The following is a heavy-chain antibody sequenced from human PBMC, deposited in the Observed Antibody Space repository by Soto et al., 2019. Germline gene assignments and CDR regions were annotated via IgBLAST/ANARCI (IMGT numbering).Heavy chain of an antibody. CDR2: INHSGST. Sequence: SETLSLTCAVYGGSFSGYYWSWIRQPPGKGLEWIGEINHSGSTNYNPSLKSRVTISVDTSKNQFSLKLSSVTAADTAVYYCARGSHLAITLVRGVREARFDDWGQGTLVTVSS. CDR1: GGSFSGYY. CDR3: ARGSHLAITLVRGVREARFDD. V-gene: IGHV4-34*01. J-gene: IGHJ4*02. D-gene: IGHD3-10*01.